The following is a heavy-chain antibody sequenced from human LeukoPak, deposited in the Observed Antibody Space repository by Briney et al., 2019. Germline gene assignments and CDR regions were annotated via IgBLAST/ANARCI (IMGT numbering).Heavy chain of an antibody. Sequence: GASVKVSCKASGYTFTSYYMHWVRQAPGQGLEWMGWINPHSGGTNYAQKFQGRVTMTRDTSISTAYIGLNRLRSDDTAVFYCARARCSSISCYHFDYWGQGTLVTVSS. V-gene: IGHV1-2*02. D-gene: IGHD2-2*01. CDR3: ARARCSSISCYHFDY. CDR2: INPHSGGT. CDR1: GYTFTSYY. J-gene: IGHJ4*02.